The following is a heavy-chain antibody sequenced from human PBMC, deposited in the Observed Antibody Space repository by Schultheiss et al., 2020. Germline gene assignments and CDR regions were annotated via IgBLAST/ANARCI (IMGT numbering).Heavy chain of an antibody. CDR2: ISAYNGNT. CDR3: ARAETRYYYYYGMDV. Sequence: ASVKVSCKASGYTFTSYGISWVRQAPGQGLEWMGWISAYNGNTNYAQKLQGRVTMTTDTSTSTAYMELRSLRSDDTAVYYCARAETRYYYYYGMDVWGQGTTVTVSS. V-gene: IGHV1-18*04. CDR1: GYTFTSYG. J-gene: IGHJ6*02.